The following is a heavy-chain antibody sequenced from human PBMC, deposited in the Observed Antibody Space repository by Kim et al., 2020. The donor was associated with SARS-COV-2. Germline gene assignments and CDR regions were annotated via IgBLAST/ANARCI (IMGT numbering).Heavy chain of an antibody. D-gene: IGHD3-22*01. CDR3: ARSLSIYYYYSSGYYGYCYSGVDF. CDR1: GFTFSSYG. CDR2: IWYDGSNK. Sequence: GGSLRLSCAASGFTFSSYGMHWVRQAPGKGLEWVAVIWYDGSNKYYADSVKGRFTISRDNSKNTLYLQMNSLRAEDTAVYYCARSLSIYYYYSSGYYGYCYSGVDFWGQGTTVTVSS. V-gene: IGHV3-33*03. J-gene: IGHJ6*02.